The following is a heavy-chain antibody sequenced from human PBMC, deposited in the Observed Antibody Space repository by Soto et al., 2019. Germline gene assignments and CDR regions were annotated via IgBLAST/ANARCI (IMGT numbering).Heavy chain of an antibody. CDR3: ASTRGSSYDY. Sequence: GGSLRLSCAASGFTVSGNYMSWVRQAPGKGLEWVSVIYNGGGTYYADSVKGRFTISRDNSKNTLYLQMNSLRSEDTAVYYCASTRGSSYDYWGQGTLVTVSS. CDR1: GFTVSGNY. V-gene: IGHV3-53*01. D-gene: IGHD6-6*01. CDR2: IYNGGGT. J-gene: IGHJ4*02.